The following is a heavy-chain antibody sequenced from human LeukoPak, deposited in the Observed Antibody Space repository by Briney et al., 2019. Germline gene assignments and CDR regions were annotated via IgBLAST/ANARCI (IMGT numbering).Heavy chain of an antibody. CDR1: GGAISSYY. V-gene: IGHV4-4*07. CDR3: ARDGVAPKKYCSSTSCPNWFDP. J-gene: IGHJ5*02. CDR2: IYTSGST. D-gene: IGHD2-2*01. Sequence: SETLSLTCTVSGGAISSYYWSWIRRPAGKGLEGIGRIYTSGSTNYNPSPKSRVTMSVDTPKHPFSLKLSSVAAADTAVYYCARDGVAPKKYCSSTSCPNWFDPWGQGTLVTVSS.